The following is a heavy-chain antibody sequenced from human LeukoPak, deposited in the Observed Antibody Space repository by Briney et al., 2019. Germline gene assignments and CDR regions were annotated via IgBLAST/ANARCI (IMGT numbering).Heavy chain of an antibody. V-gene: IGHV3-30*04. J-gene: IGHJ4*02. CDR2: ISYDGSNK. CDR3: AREKEAAAGQTYYFDY. Sequence: PGGSLRLSCAASGFTFSSYAMHWVRQAPGKGLEWVAVISYDGSNKYYADSVKGRFTISRDNSKNTLYLQMNGLRAEDTAVYYCAREKEAAAGQTYYFDYWGQGTLVTVSS. D-gene: IGHD6-13*01. CDR1: GFTFSSYA.